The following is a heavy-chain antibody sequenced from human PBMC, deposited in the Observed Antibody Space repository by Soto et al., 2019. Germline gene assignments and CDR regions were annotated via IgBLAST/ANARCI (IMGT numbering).Heavy chain of an antibody. Sequence: GASVKVSCKASGYTFTTYGINWVRQAPGQGLEWMGWVGPYNGDTTYAQKVQGRVTMTTDTSTRTAYLELRSLRSDDTAVYYCAREVGHMDVWGQGTTVTVSS. D-gene: IGHD2-2*01. V-gene: IGHV1-18*04. CDR3: AREVGHMDV. CDR1: GYTFTTYG. CDR2: VGPYNGDT. J-gene: IGHJ6*02.